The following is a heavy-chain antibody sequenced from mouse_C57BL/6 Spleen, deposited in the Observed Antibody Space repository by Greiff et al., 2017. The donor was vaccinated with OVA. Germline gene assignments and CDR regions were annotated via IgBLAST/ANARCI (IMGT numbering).Heavy chain of an antibody. J-gene: IGHJ3*01. CDR1: GFTFSSYA. CDR2: ISDGGSYT. Sequence: EVKLQESGGGSVKPGGSLKLSCAASGFTFSSYAMSWVRQTPEKRLEWVATISDGGSYTYYPDTVKGRFTISRDNAKNNLYLQMSHLKSEDTAMYYCAREGDYDYERGGAWFAYWGQGTLVTVSA. V-gene: IGHV5-4*01. CDR3: AREGDYDYERGGAWFAY. D-gene: IGHD2-4*01.